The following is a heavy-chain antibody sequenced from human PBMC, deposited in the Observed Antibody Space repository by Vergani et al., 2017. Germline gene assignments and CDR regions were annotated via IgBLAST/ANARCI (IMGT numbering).Heavy chain of an antibody. V-gene: IGHV3-48*04. CDR2: ISSSSSTI. CDR1: GFTFSSYS. Sequence: EVQLVESGGGLVQPGGSLRLSCAASGFTFSSYSMNWVRQAPGKGLGWVSYISSSSSTIYYADSVKGRFTISRDNAKNSLYLQMNSLRAEDTAVYYCARDRGKYQLLQKMDVWGKGTTVTVSS. CDR3: ARDRGKYQLLQKMDV. J-gene: IGHJ6*04. D-gene: IGHD2-2*01.